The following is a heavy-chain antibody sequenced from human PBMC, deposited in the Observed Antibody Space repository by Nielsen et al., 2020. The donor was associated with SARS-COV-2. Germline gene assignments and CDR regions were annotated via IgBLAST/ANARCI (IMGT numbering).Heavy chain of an antibody. CDR1: FYSFTLYA. V-gene: IGHV1-3*01. Sequence: ASLNVSCIPSFYSFTLYAMHCVRQAPGHRLEWMGWINAGNGNTKYSQKFQVRVTITRDTSASTAYMELSSLRSEDTAVYYCARDLGVGATTWYYMDVWGKGTTVTVSS. CDR2: INAGNGNT. D-gene: IGHD1-26*01. J-gene: IGHJ6*03. CDR3: ARDLGVGATTWYYMDV.